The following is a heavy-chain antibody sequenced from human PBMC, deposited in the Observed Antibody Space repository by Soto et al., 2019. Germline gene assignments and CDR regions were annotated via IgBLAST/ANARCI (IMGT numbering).Heavy chain of an antibody. CDR1: GFPFSSYS. CDR3: AREGFYYYYGMDV. V-gene: IGHV3-48*01. J-gene: IGHJ6*02. CDR2: ISSSSSTI. Sequence: PGGSLRLSCAASGFPFSSYSMNWVRQAPGKGLEWVSYISSSSSTIYYADSVKGRFTISRDNAKNSLYLQMNSLRAEDTAVYYCAREGFYYYYGMDVWGQGTTVTVSS.